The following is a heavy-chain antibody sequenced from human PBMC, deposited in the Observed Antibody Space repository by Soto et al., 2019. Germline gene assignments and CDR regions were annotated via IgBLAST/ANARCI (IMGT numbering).Heavy chain of an antibody. Sequence: EVQLVESGGGLVQPGGSLRLSCAASGFTFSSSSMNWVRQAPGKGLECVSFIDTLSSTMYYAGSVRGRFTISRDNAKNSLYRQMNSLRAEDTAIYYCTGGGVSSGPGYWGQGTLVTVSS. J-gene: IGHJ4*02. CDR1: GFTFSSSS. V-gene: IGHV3-48*01. CDR3: TGGGVSSGPGY. D-gene: IGHD3-22*01. CDR2: IDTLSSTM.